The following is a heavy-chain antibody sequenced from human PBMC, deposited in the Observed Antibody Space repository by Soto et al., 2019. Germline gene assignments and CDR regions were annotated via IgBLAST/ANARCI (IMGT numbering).Heavy chain of an antibody. Sequence: ASVKVSCKASGGTFSSYAISWVRQAPGQGLEWMGGIIPIFGTANYAQKFQGRVTITADESTSTAYMELSSLRSEDTAVYYCARSASLIVGGGAFGIWGQGTMVTVSS. CDR1: GGTFSSYA. CDR3: ARSASLIVGGGAFGI. CDR2: IIPIFGTA. D-gene: IGHD3-22*01. V-gene: IGHV1-69*13. J-gene: IGHJ3*02.